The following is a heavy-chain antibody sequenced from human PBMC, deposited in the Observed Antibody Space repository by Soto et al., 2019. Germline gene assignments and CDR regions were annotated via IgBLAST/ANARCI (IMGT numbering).Heavy chain of an antibody. CDR1: GGSISSSSYY. CDR3: ARHRLDSPYYYYYMDV. J-gene: IGHJ6*03. CDR2: IYYSGGT. Sequence: SETLSLTCTVSGGSISSSSYYWGWIRQPPGKGLEWIGSIYYSGGTYYNPSLKSRVTISVDTSKNQFSLKLSSVTAADTAVYYCARHRLDSPYYYYYMDVWGKGTTVTVSS. V-gene: IGHV4-39*01. D-gene: IGHD3-9*01.